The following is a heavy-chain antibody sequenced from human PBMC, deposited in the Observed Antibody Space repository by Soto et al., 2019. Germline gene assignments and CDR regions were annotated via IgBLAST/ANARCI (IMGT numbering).Heavy chain of an antibody. V-gene: IGHV3-15*07. D-gene: IGHD3-9*01. Sequence: PGGSLRLSCVASGFTFSDAWINWVRQAPGKGLEWVGRIKSKTDGGTTDFDSPVKGRFAISRDDSRDMVYMQMYSLKTDDTAVYYCTTDSLFTGQLVRMDNWGHGTLVTVSS. CDR3: TTDSLFTGQLVRMDN. J-gene: IGHJ4*01. CDR1: GFTFSDAW. CDR2: IKSKTDGGTT.